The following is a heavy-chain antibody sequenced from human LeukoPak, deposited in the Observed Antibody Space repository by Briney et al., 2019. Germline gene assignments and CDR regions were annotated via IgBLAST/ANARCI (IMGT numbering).Heavy chain of an antibody. CDR1: GFIFSNYD. Sequence: GGSLRLSCEASGFIFSNYDMRWDRQTPGKGLEWVSYISASRRYINYADSVKGRFTISRDNAKNALYLQMNSLRAEDTGIYFCANTVAGWDHDSLGHGTLVTVSS. CDR3: ANTVAGWDHDS. CDR2: ISASRRYI. V-gene: IGHV3-21*06. D-gene: IGHD6-19*01. J-gene: IGHJ5*01.